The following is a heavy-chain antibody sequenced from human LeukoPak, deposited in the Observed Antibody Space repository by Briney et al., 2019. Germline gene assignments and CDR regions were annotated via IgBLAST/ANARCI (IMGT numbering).Heavy chain of an antibody. Sequence: ASVKVSCKASGYTFTGCYMHWVRQAPGQGLEWMGWINPNSGGTNYAQKFQGRVTMTRDTAISTAYMELSRLRSDDTAVYYCARVYCSSTSCLAWFDPWGQGSLVTVSS. J-gene: IGHJ5*02. V-gene: IGHV1-2*02. CDR2: INPNSGGT. D-gene: IGHD2-2*01. CDR1: GYTFTGCY. CDR3: ARVYCSSTSCLAWFDP.